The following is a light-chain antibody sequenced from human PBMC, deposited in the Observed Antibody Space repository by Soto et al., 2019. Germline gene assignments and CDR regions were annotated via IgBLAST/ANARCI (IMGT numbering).Light chain of an antibody. CDR2: SAS. J-gene: IGKJ2*01. CDR3: QQNGGSPQT. CDR1: QSIRNS. V-gene: IGKV3-20*01. Sequence: EILLTQSPGTLSLSPGERATLFCRASQSIRNSLAWYQQRPGQSPRLLIYSASSRATGVPDRFSGGGSATDFTLTVSRLEPEDFAMYYCQQNGGSPQTFGQGTKLEIK.